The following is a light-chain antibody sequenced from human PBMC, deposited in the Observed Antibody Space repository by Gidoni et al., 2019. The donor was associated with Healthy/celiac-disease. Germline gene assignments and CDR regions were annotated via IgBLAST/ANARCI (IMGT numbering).Light chain of an antibody. V-gene: IGKV1-27*01. CDR1: QGISNY. J-gene: IGKJ4*01. CDR3: QKYNSAPQIT. Sequence: DIQMTQSPSSLSASVGDRVTITCRASQGISNYLAWYQQKPGKVPKLLIYAASTLQSGVPARFSGSGSGTDFTLTISSLQPEDVATYYCQKYNSAPQITFGGXTKVGIK. CDR2: AAS.